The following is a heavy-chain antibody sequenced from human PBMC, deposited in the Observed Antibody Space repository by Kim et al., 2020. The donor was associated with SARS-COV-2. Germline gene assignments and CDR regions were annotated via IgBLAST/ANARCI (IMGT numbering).Heavy chain of an antibody. V-gene: IGHV1-18*01. CDR2: IHTYTGNT. CDR3: ARDQAPYYY. J-gene: IGHJ4*02. CDR1: GYTFTSYG. D-gene: IGHD2-8*01. Sequence: ASVKVSCKASGYTFTSYGITWVRQAPGQGLEWMGWIHTYTGNTNYAQKFQGRVTMTTDTSTTTAYMELRSLRSDDTAVYYCARDQAPYYYWGKGTLVTVSS.